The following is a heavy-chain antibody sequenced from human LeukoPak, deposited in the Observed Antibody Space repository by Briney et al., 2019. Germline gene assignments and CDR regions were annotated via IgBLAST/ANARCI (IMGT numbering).Heavy chain of an antibody. CDR3: VKDLRSDFMGVLSRYLSY. CDR1: GFTFSSFA. CDR2: ISRNGGST. D-gene: IGHD2/OR15-2a*01. Sequence: GGSLRLSCSASGFTFSSFAMHWVRQAPGKGLEYVAAISRNGGSTYYADSVKGRFTISRYNSKSTLYLQMSSLRAEDTAVYLCVKDLRSDFMGVLSRYLSYWGQGTLVTVSS. V-gene: IGHV3-64D*09. J-gene: IGHJ4*02.